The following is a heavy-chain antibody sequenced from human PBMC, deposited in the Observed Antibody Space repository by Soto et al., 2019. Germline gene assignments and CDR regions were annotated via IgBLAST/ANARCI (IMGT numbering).Heavy chain of an antibody. CDR1: GGTFSSYA. J-gene: IGHJ5*02. Sequence: EASVKVSCKASGGTFSSYAISWVRQAPGQGREWMGGIIPIFGTANYAQKFQGRVTIPADESTSTAYMELSSLRSEDTAVYYCARGAGYSSGWSAYNWFDPWGQGTLVTVSS. V-gene: IGHV1-69*13. D-gene: IGHD6-19*01. CDR2: IIPIFGTA. CDR3: ARGAGYSSGWSAYNWFDP.